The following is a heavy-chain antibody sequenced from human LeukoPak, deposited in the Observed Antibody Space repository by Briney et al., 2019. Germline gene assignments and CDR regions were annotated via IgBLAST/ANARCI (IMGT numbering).Heavy chain of an antibody. CDR3: ARVTLSEIVVFDI. CDR2: ISSYNGNT. CDR1: GYTFTGYA. J-gene: IGHJ3*02. Sequence: GASVKVSCKASGYTFTGYAITWVRQAPGQGLEWMGWISSYNGNTNYAQKLQGRVTMTTETSTSTAYMELRSLRSDDTAVYYCARVTLSEIVVFDIWGQGTMVTVSS. D-gene: IGHD2-15*01. V-gene: IGHV1-18*01.